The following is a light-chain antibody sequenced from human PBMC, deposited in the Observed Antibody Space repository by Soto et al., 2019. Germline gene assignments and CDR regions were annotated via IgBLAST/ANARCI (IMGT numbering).Light chain of an antibody. CDR1: QGIIDY. V-gene: IGKV1-27*01. CDR2: AAS. CDR3: HQYNSAPQT. J-gene: IGKJ1*01. Sequence: DIQMTQSPSSLSASVGDRVTISCRASQGIIDYLAWYQQKPGKPPKLLIYAASTLQSGVPSRFSGSGSGTDFTLTISGLQPEDVATYFCHQYNSAPQTFGPGTKVEIK.